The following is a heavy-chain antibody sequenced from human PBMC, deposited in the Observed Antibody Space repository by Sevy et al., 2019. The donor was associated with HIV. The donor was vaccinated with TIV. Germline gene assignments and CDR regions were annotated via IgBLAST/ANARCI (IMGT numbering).Heavy chain of an antibody. CDR3: ARDDRTYYDFWSGDDYYYGMDV. Sequence: GGSLRLSCAASGFTFSDYYMSWIRQAPGKGLEWVSYISSSSSYTNYADSVKGRFTISRDNAKNSLYLQMNSLRAEDKAVYNCARDDRTYYDFWSGDDYYYGMDVWGQGTTVTVSS. V-gene: IGHV3-11*06. D-gene: IGHD3-3*01. J-gene: IGHJ6*02. CDR2: ISSSSSYT. CDR1: GFTFSDYY.